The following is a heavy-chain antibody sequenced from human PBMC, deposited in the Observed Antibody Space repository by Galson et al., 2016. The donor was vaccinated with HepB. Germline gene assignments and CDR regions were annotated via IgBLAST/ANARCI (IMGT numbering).Heavy chain of an antibody. D-gene: IGHD6-19*01. V-gene: IGHV3-23*01. J-gene: IGHJ4*02. Sequence: SLRLSCTASGFNFSSYAMIWARQTPGKGLEWVSTISGSGGSTYYADSVEGRFTISRDNSKNTLYLQMSSLRVEDTAVHYCVKASRSSGWFYYFEFGGQGALVTVSS. CDR1: GFNFSSYA. CDR3: VKASRSSGWFYYFEF. CDR2: ISGSGGST.